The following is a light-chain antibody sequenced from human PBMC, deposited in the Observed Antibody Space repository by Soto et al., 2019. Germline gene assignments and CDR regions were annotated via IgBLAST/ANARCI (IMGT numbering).Light chain of an antibody. J-gene: IGKJ1*01. CDR2: GVS. CDR3: QHFYTYSPWT. CDR1: QTGSNSY. V-gene: IGKV3-20*01. Sequence: IVLTQSPGTLSLSPGERATLSRRASQTGSNSYLAWYRQKSAQAPRLLIYGVSTRATGIPDRFSGSGSGTEFTLSISGLQPDDFATYYCQHFYTYSPWTFGQGTKVDI.